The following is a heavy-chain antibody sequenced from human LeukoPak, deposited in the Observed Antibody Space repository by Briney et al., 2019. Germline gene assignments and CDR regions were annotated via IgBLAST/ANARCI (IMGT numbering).Heavy chain of an antibody. CDR2: INPNSGGT. CDR1: GYTFIGYY. Sequence: AASVKVSCKASGYTFIGYYMHWVRPAPGQGLEWMGWINPNSGGTNYAQKFQGRVTMTRDTSISTAYMELSRLTSDDTAVYYCAVPTLINYYHYWGQGTLVTVSS. D-gene: IGHD3-22*01. J-gene: IGHJ4*02. V-gene: IGHV1-2*02. CDR3: AVPTLINYYHY.